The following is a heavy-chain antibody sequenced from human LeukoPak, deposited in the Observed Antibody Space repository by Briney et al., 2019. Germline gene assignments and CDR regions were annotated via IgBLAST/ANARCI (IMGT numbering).Heavy chain of an antibody. V-gene: IGHV3-11*04. CDR3: ARERGYSGYDSSFDY. CDR2: ISSSGSTI. CDR1: GFTFSDYY. J-gene: IGHJ4*02. D-gene: IGHD5-12*01. Sequence: GSLRLSCAASGFTFSDYYMSWIRQAPGKGLEWVPYISSSGSTIYYADSVKGRFTISGDNAKNSLYLQMNSLRAEDTALYYCARERGYSGYDSSFDYWGQGTLVTVSS.